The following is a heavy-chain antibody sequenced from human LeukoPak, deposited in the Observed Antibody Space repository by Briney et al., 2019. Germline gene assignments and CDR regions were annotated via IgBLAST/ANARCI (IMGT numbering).Heavy chain of an antibody. CDR1: GSISGYY. J-gene: IGHJ4*02. D-gene: IGHD1-1*01. V-gene: IGHV4-4*09. CDR3: ARAGPENLNWRYYIDF. CDR2: IYTSGST. Sequence: PSETLSLTCTVSGSISGYYWSWIRPPPGKGLEWIGYIYTSGSTNYNPSLESRVTISVDTSKNQFSLRLSSVAAADTAVYYCARAGPENLNWRYYIDFWGQGILVTVSS.